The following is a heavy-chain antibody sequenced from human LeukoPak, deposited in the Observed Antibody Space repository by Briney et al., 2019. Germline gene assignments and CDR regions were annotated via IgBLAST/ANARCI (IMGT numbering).Heavy chain of an antibody. Sequence: PGGSLRLSCAASGFTSSSYAMSWVRQAPGKGLEWVSAIRGSGGGTYHADSVKGRFTISRDNSKNTLYLQMNSLRDEDTALYYCAKAGIGVVGYFDYWGQGTLVTVSS. J-gene: IGHJ4*02. D-gene: IGHD6-19*01. CDR1: GFTSSSYA. V-gene: IGHV3-23*01. CDR2: IRGSGGGT. CDR3: AKAGIGVVGYFDY.